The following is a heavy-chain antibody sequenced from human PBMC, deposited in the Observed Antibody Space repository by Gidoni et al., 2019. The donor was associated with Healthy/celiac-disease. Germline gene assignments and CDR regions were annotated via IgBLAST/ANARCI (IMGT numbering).Heavy chain of an antibody. Sequence: QVQLQQWGAGLLKPSETLSLTCAVYGGSFSCYYWSWIRQPPGKGLEWIGEINHSGSTNYNPSLKSRVTISVDTSKNQFSLKLSSVTAADTAVYYCARTPRARRLYGMDVWGQGTTVTVSS. J-gene: IGHJ6*02. CDR3: ARTPRARRLYGMDV. V-gene: IGHV4-34*01. D-gene: IGHD3-10*01. CDR1: GGSFSCYY. CDR2: INHSGST.